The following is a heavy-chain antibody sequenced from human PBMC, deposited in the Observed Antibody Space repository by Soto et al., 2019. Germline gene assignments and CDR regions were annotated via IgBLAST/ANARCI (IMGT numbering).Heavy chain of an antibody. Sequence: QVQLVESGGGVVQPGRSLRLSCAASGFTFSSYGMHWVRQAPGKGLEWVAVIWYDGSNKYYADSVKGRFTISRDNSKNTLYLQMNSLRAEDTAVYYCARTSSSGGVDYWGQGTLVTVSS. CDR3: ARTSSSGGVDY. V-gene: IGHV3-33*01. D-gene: IGHD6-13*01. J-gene: IGHJ4*02. CDR2: IWYDGSNK. CDR1: GFTFSSYG.